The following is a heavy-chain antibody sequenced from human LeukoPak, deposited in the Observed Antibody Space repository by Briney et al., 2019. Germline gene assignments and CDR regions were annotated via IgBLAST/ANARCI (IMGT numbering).Heavy chain of an antibody. CDR1: GGTFSSYA. V-gene: IGHV1-69*13. CDR3: ARSEYGSGSSYYYYGMDV. D-gene: IGHD3-10*01. J-gene: IGHJ6*02. CDR2: IIPIFGTA. Sequence: GASVKVSCKASGGTFSSYAISWVRQAPGQGLEWMGGIIPIFGTANYAQKFQGRVTITADESTSTAYMELSSLRSEDTAVYYCARSEYGSGSSYYYYGMDVWGQGTTVTVSS.